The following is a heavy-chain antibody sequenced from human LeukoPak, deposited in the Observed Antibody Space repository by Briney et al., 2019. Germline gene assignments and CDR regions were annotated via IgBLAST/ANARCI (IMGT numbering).Heavy chain of an antibody. CDR2: INPSGGST. CDR1: GYTFTGYY. D-gene: IGHD3-3*01. V-gene: IGHV1-46*01. J-gene: IGHJ4*02. Sequence: ASVKVSCKASGYTFTGYYMHWVRQAPGQGLEWMGLINPSGGSTSYAQKFQGRVTMTRDMSTSTVYMELSSLRSEDTAVYYCARDRNTDFWSGYYTNYFDYWGQGTLVTVSS. CDR3: ARDRNTDFWSGYYTNYFDY.